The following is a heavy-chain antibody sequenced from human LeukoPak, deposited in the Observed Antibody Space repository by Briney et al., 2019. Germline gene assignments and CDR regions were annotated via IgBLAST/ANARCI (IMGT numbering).Heavy chain of an antibody. CDR1: GGSVSNSNYY. Sequence: SETLSLTCTVSGGSVSNSNYYWSGIRQPPGKGLEWIGYISYSGGTNYNPSLKSRVTISVDTSKNQFSLKLNSVTAADTAVYYCARHGYYDSSRYYYSFDYWGQGTLVTVSS. CDR3: ARHGYYDSSRYYYSFDY. J-gene: IGHJ4*02. CDR2: ISYSGGT. V-gene: IGHV4-61*01. D-gene: IGHD3-22*01.